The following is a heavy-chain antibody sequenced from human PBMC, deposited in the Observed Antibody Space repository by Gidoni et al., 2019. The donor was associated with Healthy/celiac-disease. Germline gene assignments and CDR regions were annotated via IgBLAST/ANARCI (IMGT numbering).Heavy chain of an antibody. J-gene: IGHJ4*02. CDR3: ARTYSSGWYGGFEDY. V-gene: IGHV2-26*01. CDR1: GFSLSNARMG. Sequence: QVTLKESGPVLVQPTETLTLTCTVSGFSLSNARMGVRWIRQPPGKALEWLAHIFSNDEKSYSTSLKGRLTISKDNSKSQVVLTMTNMDPVDTATYYCARTYSSGWYGGFEDYWGQGTLVTVSS. CDR2: IFSNDEK. D-gene: IGHD6-19*01.